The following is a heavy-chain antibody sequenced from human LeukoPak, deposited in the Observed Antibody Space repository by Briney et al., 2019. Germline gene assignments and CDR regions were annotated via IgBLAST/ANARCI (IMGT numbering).Heavy chain of an antibody. CDR1: GFTFSSYG. V-gene: IGHV3-30*02. J-gene: IGHJ4*02. D-gene: IGHD1-1*01. CDR3: ARDPRTVRI. CDR2: IRYEGSYK. Sequence: GGSLRLSCAASGFTFSSYGMHWVRQAPGKGLEWVAFIRYEGSYKYYADSVKGRFTISRDNAKNLLYLQMDSLRVEDTAIYYCARDPRTVRIWGQGTLVTVSS.